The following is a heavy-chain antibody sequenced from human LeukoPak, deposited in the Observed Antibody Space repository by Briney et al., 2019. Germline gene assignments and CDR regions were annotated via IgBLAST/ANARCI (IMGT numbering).Heavy chain of an antibody. J-gene: IGHJ4*02. CDR3: AKGGDYALDY. CDR2: IQYDGRNK. V-gene: IGHV3-30*02. Sequence: PGGSLRLSCAASGFSDSMSGMHWVRQAPGKGLDWLAFIQYDGRNKYYADSVKGRFTMSRDNSKNTLTMFLQMNSLRVEDSAVYCCAKGGDYALDYWGQGTLVTVSS. D-gene: IGHD4-17*01. CDR1: GFSDSMSG.